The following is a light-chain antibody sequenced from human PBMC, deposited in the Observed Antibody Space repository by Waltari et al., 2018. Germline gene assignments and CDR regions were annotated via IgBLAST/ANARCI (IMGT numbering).Light chain of an antibody. CDR2: GNS. J-gene: IGLJ2*01. V-gene: IGLV1-40*01. CDR1: SSHIGAGAD. CDR3: QSYDSSLSASI. Sequence: QSGPTQPPPVSGAPGQRVTISCTGSSSHIGAGADVHCYQLLPGTVPKLLIYGNSNRPSGVPDRFSGSKSGTSASLAITGLQADDEADYYCQSYDSSLSASIFGGGTKLTVL.